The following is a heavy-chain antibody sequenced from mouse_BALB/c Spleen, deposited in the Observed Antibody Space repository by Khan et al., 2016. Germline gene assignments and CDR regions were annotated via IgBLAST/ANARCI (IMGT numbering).Heavy chain of an antibody. D-gene: IGHD2-14*01. CDR3: ERTGGYRYEAWVPY. CDR1: GYTFTNSW. Sequence: QVQLKESGAELARPGASVKLSCKASGYTFTNSWMQWVKQRPGQGLEWIGAIYPGDGDTRYTQKFKGKATLTADKSSSTAYLQLSSLASEDSAVYNCERTGGYRYEAWVPYWGQGTLVTVSA. V-gene: IGHV1-87*01. CDR2: IYPGDGDT. J-gene: IGHJ3*01.